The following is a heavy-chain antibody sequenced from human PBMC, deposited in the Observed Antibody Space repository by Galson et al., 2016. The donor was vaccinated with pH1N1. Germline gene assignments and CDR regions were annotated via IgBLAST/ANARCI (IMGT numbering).Heavy chain of an antibody. Sequence: PALVKPTQTLTLTCTFSGFSLSTSGMCVSRIRQPPGKALEWLALIDWDDDKYYSTSLKTRLTISMDTSKNQVVLTMTNMDPVDTATYYCARIQYGDYVGYFDYWGQGTLVTVSS. V-gene: IGHV2-70*01. CDR2: IDWDDDK. J-gene: IGHJ4*02. D-gene: IGHD4-17*01. CDR3: ARIQYGDYVGYFDY. CDR1: GFSLSTSGMC.